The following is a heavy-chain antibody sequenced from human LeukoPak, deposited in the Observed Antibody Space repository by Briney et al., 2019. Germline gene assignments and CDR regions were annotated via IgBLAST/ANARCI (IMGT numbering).Heavy chain of an antibody. V-gene: IGHV3-11*01. J-gene: IGHJ1*01. CDR2: ISSSGNTI. D-gene: IGHD1-26*01. CDR1: GFTFSDYY. CDR3: ARSTRRDSEIALAEYFQH. Sequence: PGGSLRLSCAASGFTFSDYYMSWIRQAPGKGLEWVSYISSSGNTIYYADSVKGRFTISRDNAKNSLYLQMSSLRAEDTAVYYCARSTRRDSEIALAEYFQHWGQGTLVTVSS.